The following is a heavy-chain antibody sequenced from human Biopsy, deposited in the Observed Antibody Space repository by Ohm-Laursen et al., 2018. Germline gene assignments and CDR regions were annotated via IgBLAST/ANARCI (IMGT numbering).Heavy chain of an antibody. CDR2: FAPENGKT. D-gene: IGHD1-1*01. J-gene: IGHJ4*02. V-gene: IGHV1-24*01. Sequence: ASVKVSCKVSGYAVTEFSMHWVRQAPGKGLEWMGGFAPENGKTIYAQKFQGRITMTEDTSTDTAYMELSSLRSEDTAVYYCAADINVWNVNYWGQGTQVTVSS. CDR1: GYAVTEFS. CDR3: AADINVWNVNY.